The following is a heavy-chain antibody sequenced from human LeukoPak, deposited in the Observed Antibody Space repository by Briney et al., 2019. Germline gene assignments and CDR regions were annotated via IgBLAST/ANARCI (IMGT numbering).Heavy chain of an antibody. J-gene: IGHJ1*01. CDR2: ISAYNGNT. Sequence: ASVKVSCKASGYTFTSYGISWVRQAPGQGLEWMGWISAYNGNTSYAQKLQGRVTMTTDTSTSTAYMELRSLRSDDTAVYYCARDLGGYSSGWYGSEYFQHWGQGTLVTVSS. CDR1: GYTFTSYG. CDR3: ARDLGGYSSGWYGSEYFQH. V-gene: IGHV1-18*01. D-gene: IGHD6-19*01.